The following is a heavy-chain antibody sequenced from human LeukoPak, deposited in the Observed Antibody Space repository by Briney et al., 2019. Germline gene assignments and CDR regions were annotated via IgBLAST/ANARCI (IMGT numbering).Heavy chain of an antibody. CDR1: GFTFSHYY. CDR3: ARVNPSVGMAFDI. Sequence: GGSLRLSCEASGFTFSHYYMSWIRQAPGKGLEWVSNILSSGSIKYYGESVKGRFTISRDNAKNSLYLHMSGLRAADTAIYYCARVNPSVGMAFDIWGQGTMVTVSS. J-gene: IGHJ3*02. CDR2: ILSSGSIK. D-gene: IGHD3-3*01. V-gene: IGHV3-11*01.